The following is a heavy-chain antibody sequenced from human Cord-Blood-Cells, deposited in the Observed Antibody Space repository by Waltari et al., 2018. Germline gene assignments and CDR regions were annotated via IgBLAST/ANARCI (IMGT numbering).Heavy chain of an antibody. CDR3: ASGGAYYDILTGYYY. CDR1: GGSFSGYY. D-gene: IGHD3-9*01. CDR2: INHSGST. V-gene: IGHV4-34*01. Sequence: QVQLQQWGAGRLKPSETLSLTCAVYGGSFSGYYWSWTRQPPGKGLEWIGEINHSGSTNYNPSLKSRVTISVDTSKNQFSLKLSSVTAADTAVYYCASGGAYYDILTGYYYWGQGTLVTVSS. J-gene: IGHJ4*02.